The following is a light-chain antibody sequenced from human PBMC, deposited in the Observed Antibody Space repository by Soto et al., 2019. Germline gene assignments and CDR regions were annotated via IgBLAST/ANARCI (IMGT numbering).Light chain of an antibody. CDR2: WAS. J-gene: IGKJ1*01. Sequence: DIVMTQSPDSLAVSLGERATINCKSSQSVLYSSNNQNYLAWYQQTPGQPPKLLIYWASSRESGVPDRFSCSGYGTDFTLTISSLHAVDVAGCYCQQTYTSPETFGQGTKVEVK. CDR1: QSVLYSSNNQNY. V-gene: IGKV4-1*01. CDR3: QQTYTSPET.